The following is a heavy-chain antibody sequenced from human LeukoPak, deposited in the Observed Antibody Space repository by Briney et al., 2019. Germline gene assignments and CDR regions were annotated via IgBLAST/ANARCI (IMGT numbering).Heavy chain of an antibody. CDR1: GYSFTSYW. V-gene: IGHV5-51*01. Sequence: GESLKISCKGSGYSFTSYWIGWVRQMPGKGLEWMEIIYPGDSDTRYSPSFQGQVTISADKSISTAYLQWSSLKASDTAMYYCARIRSGYYHHYYYGMDVWGQGTTVTVSS. CDR2: IYPGDSDT. D-gene: IGHD3-3*01. J-gene: IGHJ6*02. CDR3: ARIRSGYYHHYYYGMDV.